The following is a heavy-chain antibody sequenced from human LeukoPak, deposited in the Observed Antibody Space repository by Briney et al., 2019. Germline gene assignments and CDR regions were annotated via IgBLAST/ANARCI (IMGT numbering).Heavy chain of an antibody. CDR2: INPHSGGT. J-gene: IGHJ4*02. Sequence: GASVKVSCKASGYTFTGYYMHWVRQAPGQGLEWMGWINPHSGGTNYAQKFQGGVTMTRDTSINTAYLELSRLRSDDTAVYYCARDFGDGYNAYYFDFWGQGTLVTVSS. CDR1: GYTFTGYY. D-gene: IGHD5-24*01. V-gene: IGHV1-2*02. CDR3: ARDFGDGYNAYYFDF.